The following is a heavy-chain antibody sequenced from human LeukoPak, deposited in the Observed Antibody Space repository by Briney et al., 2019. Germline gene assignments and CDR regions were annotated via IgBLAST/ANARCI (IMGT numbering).Heavy chain of an antibody. Sequence: GGSLRLSCAASGFTFSSYWMTWVRQAPGKGLEWVANIKQDGSDKHYVDSVKGRFTISRDNSKSTLYLQMNSLRAEDTAVYYCAGLDYGYFHHWGQGTLVTVSS. CDR3: AGLDYGYFHH. J-gene: IGHJ1*01. V-gene: IGHV3-7*05. CDR1: GFTFSSYW. D-gene: IGHD4-17*01. CDR2: IKQDGSDK.